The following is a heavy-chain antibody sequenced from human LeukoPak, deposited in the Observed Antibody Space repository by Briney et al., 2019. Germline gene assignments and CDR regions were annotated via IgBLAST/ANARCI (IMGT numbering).Heavy chain of an antibody. Sequence: GGSLRLSCAASGFTSSSYSMNSVRQAPGKGLEWVSYISSSSSTIYYADSVKGRFTISRDNAKNSLYLQMNSLRAEDTAVYYCARDRGYYYDSSGPSGAFDIWGQGTMVTVSS. D-gene: IGHD3-22*01. CDR3: ARDRGYYYDSSGPSGAFDI. CDR2: ISSSSSTI. J-gene: IGHJ3*02. V-gene: IGHV3-48*01. CDR1: GFTSSSYS.